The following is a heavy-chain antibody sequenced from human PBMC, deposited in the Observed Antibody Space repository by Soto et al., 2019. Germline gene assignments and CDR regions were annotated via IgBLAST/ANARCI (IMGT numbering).Heavy chain of an antibody. CDR1: GFTFTNYW. J-gene: IGHJ4*02. V-gene: IGHV3-74*01. CDR2: IDGVGAGT. CDR3: TTVFES. Sequence: PGGSLRLSCAASGFTFTNYWMHWVRQVPGKGLVWVSRIDGVGAGTSYSDSVRGRFTISRDNAENMLYLQMNSLRAQETAVYSSTTVFESWGQGPRVTVSA.